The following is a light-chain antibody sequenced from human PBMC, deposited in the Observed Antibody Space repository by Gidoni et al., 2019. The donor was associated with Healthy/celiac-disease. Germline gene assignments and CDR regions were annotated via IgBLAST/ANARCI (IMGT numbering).Light chain of an antibody. Sequence: DIQMTQSPSSLSASVGDRVTITCRASQSISSYLNWYQQKPGKAPKLLIYAASSLQSGVPSRFSGSGSGTDFTLTISSLQPEDFATYYCQQSYSTPLTVXXXTKXEIK. J-gene: IGKJ4*01. CDR2: AAS. V-gene: IGKV1-39*01. CDR1: QSISSY. CDR3: QQSYSTPLT.